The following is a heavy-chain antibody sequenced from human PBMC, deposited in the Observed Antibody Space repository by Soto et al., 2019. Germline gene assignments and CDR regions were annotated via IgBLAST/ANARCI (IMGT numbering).Heavy chain of an antibody. Sequence: GGSLRLSCAASGFTFSSYSMNWVRQAPGKGLEWVSYISSSSSTIYYADSVKGRFTISRDNAKNSLYLQMNSLRDEDTAVYYCARGISRGELPWRDHYYYYYGMDVWGQGTTVTVSS. J-gene: IGHJ6*02. CDR1: GFTFSSYS. CDR2: ISSSSSTI. CDR3: ARGISRGELPWRDHYYYYYGMDV. D-gene: IGHD1-26*01. V-gene: IGHV3-48*02.